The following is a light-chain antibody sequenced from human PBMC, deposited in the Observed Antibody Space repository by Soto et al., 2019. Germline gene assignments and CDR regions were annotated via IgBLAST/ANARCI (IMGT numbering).Light chain of an antibody. V-gene: IGKV3-15*01. Sequence: EIVMTQSPATLSVSPGERVTLSCRASQSVSSNLAWYQQKPGQAPRLLIYGASTRATGIPARFSGSGSGTEFTLTISSLQSEDFAVYYWQQYNNWPLTFGQGTKVEIK. CDR3: QQYNNWPLT. J-gene: IGKJ1*01. CDR2: GAS. CDR1: QSVSSN.